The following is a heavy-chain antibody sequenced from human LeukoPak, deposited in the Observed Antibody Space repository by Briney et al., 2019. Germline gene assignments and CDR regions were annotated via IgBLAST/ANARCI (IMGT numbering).Heavy chain of an antibody. Sequence: PGGSLRLSCAASGFTFNSYAMSWVRQAPGKGLEWVSAISGSGGSTYYADSVKGRFTISRDNSKNTLYLQMNSLRAEDTAVYYCAKSGYDPIWLQFSDYWGQGTLVTVSS. V-gene: IGHV3-23*01. CDR2: ISGSGGST. CDR1: GFTFNSYA. D-gene: IGHD5-24*01. J-gene: IGHJ4*02. CDR3: AKSGYDPIWLQFSDY.